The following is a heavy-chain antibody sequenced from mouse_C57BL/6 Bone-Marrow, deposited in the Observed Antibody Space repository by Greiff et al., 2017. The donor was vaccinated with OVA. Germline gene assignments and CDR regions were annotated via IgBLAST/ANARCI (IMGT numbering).Heavy chain of an antibody. CDR3: TSYGNCDY. J-gene: IGHJ2*01. Sequence: VQLQPSGAELVRPGASVKLSCTASGFNIKDDYMHWVKQRPEQGLEWIGWIDPENGDTEYASKFQGKATITADTSANTAYLQLSSLTSEDTAVYYCTSYGNCDYWGQGTTLTVSS. V-gene: IGHV14-4*01. CDR1: GFNIKDDY. CDR2: IDPENGDT. D-gene: IGHD2-1*01.